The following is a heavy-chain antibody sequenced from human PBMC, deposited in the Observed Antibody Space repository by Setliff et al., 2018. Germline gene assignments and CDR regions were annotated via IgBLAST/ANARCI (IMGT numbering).Heavy chain of an antibody. CDR2: IFYGGST. D-gene: IGHD3-22*01. CDR3: ARQEDDSSGYYSTD. CDR1: GASISSSSYY. J-gene: IGHJ4*02. Sequence: SETLSLTCTVSGASISSSSYYWAWIRQPPGRGLELIGSIFYGGSTYYNPSLKSRVTISIDSSKNQFSLKLDSVTAADTAVYYCARQEDDSSGYYSTDWGQGTLVTVSS. V-gene: IGHV4-39*07.